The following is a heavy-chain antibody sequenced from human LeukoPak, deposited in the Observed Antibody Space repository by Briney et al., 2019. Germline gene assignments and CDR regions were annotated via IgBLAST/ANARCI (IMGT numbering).Heavy chain of an antibody. V-gene: IGHV5-51*01. CDR3: ARRQGCSSTSCPPDY. Sequence: GESLKISCKGSRYSFTSYWIVWVRPMPGKGLEWMGIIYPGDSDTRYSPSFQGQVTVSADKSISIAYLQWSSLKASDTAMYYCARRQGCSSTSCPPDYWGQGTLVTVSS. J-gene: IGHJ4*02. D-gene: IGHD2-2*01. CDR1: RYSFTSYW. CDR2: IYPGDSDT.